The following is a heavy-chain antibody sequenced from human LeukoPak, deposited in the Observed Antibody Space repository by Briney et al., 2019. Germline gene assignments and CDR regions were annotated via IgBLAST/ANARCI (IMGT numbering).Heavy chain of an antibody. Sequence: GGSLRLSCAASGFTFSSYSMNWVRQAPGKGLEWVSSISSSSSYIYYADSVKGRFTISRDNAKNSLYLQMNSLRADDTAVYYCASEKGDEGFDYWGQGTLVTVSS. CDR1: GFTFSSYS. J-gene: IGHJ4*02. CDR3: ASEKGDEGFDY. V-gene: IGHV3-21*01. D-gene: IGHD2-21*01. CDR2: ISSSSSYI.